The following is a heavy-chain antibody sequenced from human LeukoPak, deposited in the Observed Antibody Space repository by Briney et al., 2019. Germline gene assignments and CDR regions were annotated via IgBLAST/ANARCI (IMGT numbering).Heavy chain of an antibody. CDR1: VFTVSSNY. CDR3: ARDPRKDYYFDY. Sequence: GGSLRLSCAASVFTVSSNYMIWVLQAPGKGLDGVSVIYSGGRTYYADSVKGRFTISRDNSKNTLYLQMNSLRAEDTAVYYCARDPRKDYYFDYWGQGTLVTVSS. D-gene: IGHD1-14*01. V-gene: IGHV3-53*01. J-gene: IGHJ4*02. CDR2: IYSGGRT.